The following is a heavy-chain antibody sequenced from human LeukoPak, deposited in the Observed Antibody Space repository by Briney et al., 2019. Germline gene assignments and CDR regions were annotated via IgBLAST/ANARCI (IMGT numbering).Heavy chain of an antibody. J-gene: IGHJ4*02. CDR3: AREAAAPLGD. CDR1: GGSISSSSYY. Sequence: SETLSLTCTVSGGSISSSSYYWGWIRQPPGKGLEWIGSIYYSGSTYYNPSLKSRVTISVDKSKNQFSLKLSSVTAADTAVYYCAREAAAPLGDWGQGTLVTVSS. D-gene: IGHD2-2*01. CDR2: IYYSGST. V-gene: IGHV4-39*07.